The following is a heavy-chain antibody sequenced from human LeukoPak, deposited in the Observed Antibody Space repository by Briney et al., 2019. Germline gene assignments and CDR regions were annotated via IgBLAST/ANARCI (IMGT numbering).Heavy chain of an antibody. D-gene: IGHD6-13*01. Sequence: ASVKVSCKASGYTFTSYYMHWVRQASGQGLEWMGIINPSGGSTSYAQKFQGRVTKTRDTSTSTVYMELSSLRSEDTAVYYCARDILWGGWQQLVLGDHYYYGMDVWGQGTTVTVSS. CDR2: INPSGGST. V-gene: IGHV1-46*01. J-gene: IGHJ6*02. CDR3: ARDILWGGWQQLVLGDHYYYGMDV. CDR1: GYTFTSYY.